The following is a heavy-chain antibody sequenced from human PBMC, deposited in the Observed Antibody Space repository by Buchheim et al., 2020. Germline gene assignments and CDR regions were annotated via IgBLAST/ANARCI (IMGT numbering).Heavy chain of an antibody. CDR2: ISSSSSSI. J-gene: IGHJ4*02. CDR1: GFTFSIYS. Sequence: EVQLVESGGGLVQPGGSLRLSCAASGFTFSIYSMNWVRQAPGKGLEWVSYISSSSSSIYYADSVKGRFTISRDNAKNSLYLQMNSLRAEDTAVYYCARDFSRSRWYYFDYWGQGTL. V-gene: IGHV3-48*01. CDR3: ARDFSRSRWYYFDY. D-gene: IGHD6-13*01.